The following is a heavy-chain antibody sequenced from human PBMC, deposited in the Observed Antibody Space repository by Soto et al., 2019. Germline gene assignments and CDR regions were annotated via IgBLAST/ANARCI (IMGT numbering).Heavy chain of an antibody. CDR2: IYYSEST. V-gene: IGHV4-39*01. CDR1: GGSISSSSDY. J-gene: IGHJ6*03. Sequence: QLQLQESGPGLVKPSETLSLTCTVSGGSISSSSDYWGWIRQSPGKGLEWIASIYYSESTYYNPSLKSRLTTSVDPSKNQFSLKLSSVTAADTAVYYCARHFALSTRRGYYYYMDVWGKGTTVTVSS. CDR3: ARHFALSTRRGYYYYMDV. D-gene: IGHD4-17*01.